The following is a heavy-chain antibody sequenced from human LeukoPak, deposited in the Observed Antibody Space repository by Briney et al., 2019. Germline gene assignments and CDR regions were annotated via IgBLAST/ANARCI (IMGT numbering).Heavy chain of an antibody. CDR2: IRSKAYGGTT. CDR1: GFTFSSYA. V-gene: IGHV3-49*04. J-gene: IGHJ4*02. CDR3: TTDEGEDTSY. Sequence: GGSLRLSCAASGFTFSSYAMSWVRQAPGKGLEWVGFIRSKAYGGTTEYAASVKGRFTISRDDSKSIAYLQMNSLKTEDTAVYYCTTDEGEDTSYRGQGTLVTVSS. D-gene: IGHD1-26*01.